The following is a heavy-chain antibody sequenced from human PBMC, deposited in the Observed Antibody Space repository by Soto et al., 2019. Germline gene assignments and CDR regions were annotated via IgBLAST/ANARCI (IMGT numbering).Heavy chain of an antibody. D-gene: IGHD1-1*01. Sequence: EVRLLESGGGFAQPGGSLRLSCAASGFAFSSYAMTWVRQAPGKGLEWVAAVSGRGDMTYYADSVKGRFTISRDNSNNTLFLQMDSLRVDDTAVFFCAKRTTGYSDYFQNRGQGTLVTVSS. J-gene: IGHJ1*01. V-gene: IGHV3-23*01. CDR1: GFAFSSYA. CDR2: VSGRGDMT. CDR3: AKRTTGYSDYFQN.